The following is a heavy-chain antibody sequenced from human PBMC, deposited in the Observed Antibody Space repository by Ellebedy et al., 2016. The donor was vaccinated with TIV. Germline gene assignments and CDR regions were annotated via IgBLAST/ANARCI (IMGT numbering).Heavy chain of an antibody. J-gene: IGHJ5*02. CDR1: GGSISRYY. Sequence: SETLSLTCSVSGGSISRYYWTWIRQPPGKGLEWIGYVYYNGITTYNPSLESRLTISLDTSKNQFSLRLTSVTAADTAVYYCARDKLGGPRRWFDPWGHGIQVTVSS. CDR3: ARDKLGGPRRWFDP. V-gene: IGHV4-59*12. D-gene: IGHD1-26*01. CDR2: VYYNGIT.